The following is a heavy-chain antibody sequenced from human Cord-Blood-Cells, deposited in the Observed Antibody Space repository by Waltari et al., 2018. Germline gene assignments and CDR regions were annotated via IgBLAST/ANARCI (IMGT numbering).Heavy chain of an antibody. J-gene: IGHJ3*02. Sequence: QVQLQQWGAGLLKPSETLSLTCAVYGGSFSGYYWSWIRQPPGKGLEWIGEINHSGSTNYNPSLKSRVTISVDTSKNQCSLKLSSVTAADTAVYYCARRYKILGSGSYYDAFDIWGQGTMVTVSS. CDR1: GGSFSGYY. D-gene: IGHD3-10*01. CDR2: INHSGST. V-gene: IGHV4-34*01. CDR3: ARRYKILGSGSYYDAFDI.